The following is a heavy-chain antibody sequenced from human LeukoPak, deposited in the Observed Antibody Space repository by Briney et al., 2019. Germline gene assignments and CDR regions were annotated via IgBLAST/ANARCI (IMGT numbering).Heavy chain of an antibody. CDR3: ARAALHYYDSSGYPSFGY. J-gene: IGHJ4*02. D-gene: IGHD3-22*01. CDR2: ISSSSSTI. V-gene: IGHV3-48*01. CDR1: GFTFSSYS. Sequence: AGGSLRLSCAASGFTFSSYSMNWVRQAPGKGLEWVSYISSSSSTIYYADSVKGRFTISRDNAKNSLYLQMNSLRAEDTAVYYSARAALHYYDSSGYPSFGYWGQGTLVTVSS.